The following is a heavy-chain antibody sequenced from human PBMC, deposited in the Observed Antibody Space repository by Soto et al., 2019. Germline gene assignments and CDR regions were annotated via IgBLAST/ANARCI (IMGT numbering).Heavy chain of an antibody. D-gene: IGHD4-17*01. CDR1: GLTCDEHA. J-gene: IGHJ6*02. CDR3: ARDLTPRGADV. Sequence: EAQLVESGGGLVQPGRSLRLSCVVSGLTCDEHAMHWVRQGPGKGLEWVSGIFWSGGSVGYADSVKGRFTVSRDKAKNSLYLQMDSLRAEDTALYYCARDLTPRGADVWGQGTTVTVSS. CDR2: IFWSGGSV. V-gene: IGHV3-9*01.